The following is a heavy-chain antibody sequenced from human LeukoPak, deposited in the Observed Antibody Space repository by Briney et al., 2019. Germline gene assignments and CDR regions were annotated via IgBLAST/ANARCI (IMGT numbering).Heavy chain of an antibody. D-gene: IGHD6-19*01. V-gene: IGHV4-39*07. CDR3: ASGWYPSYNWFDP. CDR2: IYYSGST. J-gene: IGHJ5*02. Sequence: SETLSLTCTVSGGSISSSSYYWGWIRQPPGKGLEWIGSIYYSGSTYYNPSLKSRVTISVDTSKNQFSLKLSSVTAADTAVYYCASGWYPSYNWFDPWGQGTLVTVSS. CDR1: GGSISSSSYY.